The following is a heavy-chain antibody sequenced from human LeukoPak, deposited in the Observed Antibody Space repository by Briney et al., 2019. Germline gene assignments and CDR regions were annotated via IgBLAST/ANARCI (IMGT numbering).Heavy chain of an antibody. J-gene: IGHJ6*03. Sequence: SETLSLTCTVSGGSISSSTYYWGWIRQPPGKGLEWIGSIYYSGSTYYNPSLKSRVTISVDTSKNQFSLKLSSVTAADTAVYYCARMKYDILTGYYFHYYYYMDVWGKGTTVTISS. CDR2: IYYSGST. CDR1: GGSISSSTYY. CDR3: ARMKYDILTGYYFHYYYYMDV. V-gene: IGHV4-39*01. D-gene: IGHD3-9*01.